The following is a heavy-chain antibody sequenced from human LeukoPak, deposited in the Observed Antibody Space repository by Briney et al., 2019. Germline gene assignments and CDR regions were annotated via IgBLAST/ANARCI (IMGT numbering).Heavy chain of an antibody. CDR3: AREGYYYDSSGPNWFDP. CDR1: GDSVSSNSAA. V-gene: IGHV6-1*01. D-gene: IGHD3-22*01. Sequence: SQTLSLTCAISGDSVSSNSAAWNWIRQSPSIGLEWLGRTYYRSKWYNDYAVSVKSRITINPDTSKNQFSLQLNSVTPEDTAVYYCAREGYYYDSSGPNWFDPWGQGTLVTVSS. J-gene: IGHJ5*02. CDR2: TYYRSKWYN.